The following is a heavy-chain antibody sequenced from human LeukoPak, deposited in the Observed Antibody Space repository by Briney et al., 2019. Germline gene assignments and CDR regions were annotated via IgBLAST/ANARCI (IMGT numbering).Heavy chain of an antibody. V-gene: IGHV3-23*01. J-gene: IGHJ4*02. Sequence: GVSLRLYCAASGFTLRSYAMSWVRQAPGKGLEWVSAISGSGGSTYYADSVKGRFTISRDNSKNTLYLQMNSLRAEDTAVYYCAKDSLGGSGSPSFDYWGQGTLVTVSS. CDR1: GFTLRSYA. CDR3: AKDSLGGSGSPSFDY. D-gene: IGHD3-10*01. CDR2: ISGSGGST.